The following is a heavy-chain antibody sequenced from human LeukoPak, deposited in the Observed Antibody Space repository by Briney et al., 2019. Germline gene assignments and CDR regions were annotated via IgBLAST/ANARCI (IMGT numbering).Heavy chain of an antibody. V-gene: IGHV3-30*18. CDR1: GFTFSSYG. D-gene: IGHD3-22*01. CDR2: ISYDGSNK. Sequence: GRSLRLSCAASGFTFSSYGMHWVRQAPGKGLEWVAVISYDGSNKYYADSVKGRFTISRDNSKNTLYLQMNSLRAEDTAMYYCAKAPEGDSSGPFDYWGQGTLVTVSS. CDR3: AKAPEGDSSGPFDY. J-gene: IGHJ4*02.